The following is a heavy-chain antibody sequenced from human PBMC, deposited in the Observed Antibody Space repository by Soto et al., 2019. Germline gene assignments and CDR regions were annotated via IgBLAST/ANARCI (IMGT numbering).Heavy chain of an antibody. CDR2: ISAGGSNT. V-gene: IGHV3-23*01. CDR3: AKEYSNSFDY. J-gene: IGHJ4*02. D-gene: IGHD6-13*01. CDR1: GFTFSNYA. Sequence: LRLSCAASGFTFSNYAMNWVRQAPGKGLEWVSAISAGGSNTDYADSVKGRFTISSDNSKNTLYLQMNSLRAEDTAVYYCAKEYSNSFDYWGQGPLVTVSS.